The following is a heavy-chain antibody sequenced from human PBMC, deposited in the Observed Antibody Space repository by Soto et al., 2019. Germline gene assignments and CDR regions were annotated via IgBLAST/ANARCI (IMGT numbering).Heavy chain of an antibody. Sequence: ASVKVSCKASGYTFSTYGMHWVRQVPGQSLEWMGWLNGGTGQTRYSQRFQDRVIITRDTSASTGYMELSSLRSEDTAVYYCARGKGMEENYFYYGLDIWGQGTTVTVSS. V-gene: IGHV1-3*01. CDR3: ARGKGMEENYFYYGLDI. J-gene: IGHJ6*02. D-gene: IGHD1-1*01. CDR1: GYTFSTYG. CDR2: LNGGTGQT.